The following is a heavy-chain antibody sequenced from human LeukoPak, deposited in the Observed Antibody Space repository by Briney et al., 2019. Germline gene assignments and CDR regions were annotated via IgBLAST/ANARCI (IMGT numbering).Heavy chain of an antibody. D-gene: IGHD1-26*01. Sequence: PSETLSLTCTVSGGSIITRSYNWGWIRQPPGKGLEWIGSIYYSGSTNYNPSLKSRVTIYVDTSKNQFSLRLTSVTAADTAVYYCARLVGATLFDYWGQGTPVTVSS. CDR2: IYYSGST. V-gene: IGHV4-39*01. J-gene: IGHJ4*02. CDR3: ARLVGATLFDY. CDR1: GGSIITRSYN.